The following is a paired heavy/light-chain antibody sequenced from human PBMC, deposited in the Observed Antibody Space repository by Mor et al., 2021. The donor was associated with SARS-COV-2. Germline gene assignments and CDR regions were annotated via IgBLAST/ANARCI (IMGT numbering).Heavy chain of an antibody. CDR3: ARDQMGNYDILTGYYKGGWFDP. CDR2: INAGNGNT. CDR1: GYTFTSYA. Sequence: QVQLVQSGAEVKKPGASVKVSCKASGYTFTSYAMHWVRQAPGQRLEWMGWINAGNGNTKYSQKFQGRVTITRDTSASTAYMELSSLRSEDTAVYYCARDQMGNYDILTGYYKGGWFDPWGQGTLVTVSS. V-gene: IGHV1-3*01. J-gene: IGHJ5*02. D-gene: IGHD3-9*01.
Light chain of an antibody. CDR1: SSNIGAGYD. CDR3: QSYDSSLSVV. V-gene: IGLV1-40*01. J-gene: IGLJ2*01. Sequence: QSVLTQPPSVSGAPGQRVTISCTGSSSNIGAGYDVHWYQQLPGTAPKLLIYGNSNRPSGVPDRFSGSKSGTSASLAISGLQAEDEADYYCQSYDSSLSVVFGGGTKLTVL. CDR2: GNS.